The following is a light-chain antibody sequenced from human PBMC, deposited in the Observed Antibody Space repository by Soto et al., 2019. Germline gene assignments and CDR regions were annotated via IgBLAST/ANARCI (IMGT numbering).Light chain of an antibody. Sequence: DIVMTQSPLSLPVTPGEPASISCRSSQSLLHSSGNNYLDWYLQKTGQSPQLLIYLGSNRASGVPDRFSGRGSGTEFILKISRVEAEDVGVYYCMQTLQTPITFGQGTRLEI. J-gene: IGKJ5*01. CDR3: MQTLQTPIT. CDR2: LGS. CDR1: QSLLHSSGNNY. V-gene: IGKV2-28*01.